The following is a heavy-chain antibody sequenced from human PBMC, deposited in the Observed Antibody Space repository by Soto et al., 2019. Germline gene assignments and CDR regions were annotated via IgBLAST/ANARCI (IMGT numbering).Heavy chain of an antibody. D-gene: IGHD4-17*01. CDR2: IKRRKDGGTR. CDR3: TTESTMVTGY. V-gene: IGHV3-15*02. J-gene: IGHJ4*02. Sequence: EVQLVESGGALVKPGESLGLSCAASGFTFSDTRMSWVRQAPGKGLEWVGRIKRRKDGGTRDYAASVKGRFTISRDDSENTMYLPMNSLKTEDTAVYFCTTESTMVTGYWGQGTLVTVSS. CDR1: GFTFSDTR.